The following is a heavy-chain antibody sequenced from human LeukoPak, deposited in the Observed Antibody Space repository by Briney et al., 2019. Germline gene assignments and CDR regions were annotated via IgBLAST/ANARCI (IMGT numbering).Heavy chain of an antibody. J-gene: IGHJ3*02. D-gene: IGHD1-26*01. CDR3: VGATIGAFDI. CDR1: GGSISSGDYY. CDR2: IYYSGST. V-gene: IGHV4-30-4*01. Sequence: PSETLSLTCTVSGGSISSGDYYWRWIRQPPGKGLEWIGYIYYSGSTYYNPSLKSRVTISVDTSKNQFSLKLSSVPAADTAVYYSVGATIGAFDIWGQGTMVTVSS.